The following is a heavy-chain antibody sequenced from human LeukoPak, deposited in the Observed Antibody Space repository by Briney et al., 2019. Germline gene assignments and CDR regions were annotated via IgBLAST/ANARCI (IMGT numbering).Heavy chain of an antibody. CDR3: ARDPGYCSSTSCYAYYYYGMDV. D-gene: IGHD2-2*01. CDR1: GYTFTSYG. Sequence: ASVKFSCKASGYTFTSYGISWVRQAPGQGLEWMGWISAYNGNTNYAQKLQGRVTMTTDTSTSTAYMELRSLRSDDTAVYYCARDPGYCSSTSCYAYYYYGMDVWGQGTTVTVSS. CDR2: ISAYNGNT. J-gene: IGHJ6*02. V-gene: IGHV1-18*01.